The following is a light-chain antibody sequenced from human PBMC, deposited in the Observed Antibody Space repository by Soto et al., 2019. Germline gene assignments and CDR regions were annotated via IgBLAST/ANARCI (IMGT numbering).Light chain of an antibody. CDR2: DAS. CDR3: QHRSNWWT. Sequence: EIVLTQSPATLSLSPGERATLSCRASQSISSYLAWYQQKPGQAPRLLIYDASNRATGIPARFSGSGSGTVITLTISSLEPEDFSVYYCQHRSNWWTFGQGTKVEIK. J-gene: IGKJ1*01. CDR1: QSISSY. V-gene: IGKV3-11*01.